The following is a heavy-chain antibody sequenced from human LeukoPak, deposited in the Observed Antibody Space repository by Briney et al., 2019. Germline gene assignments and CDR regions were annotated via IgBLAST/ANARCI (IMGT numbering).Heavy chain of an antibody. CDR3: ARVTARIFQH. Sequence: SETLSLTCTVSGGSISSYYWSWLRQPPGKGLEWIGYIYYSGSTNYNPSLKSRVTISVDTSKNQFPLKLSSVTAADTAVYYCARVTARIFQHWGQGTLVTVSS. D-gene: IGHD2-15*01. CDR1: GGSISSYY. V-gene: IGHV4-59*01. CDR2: IYYSGST. J-gene: IGHJ1*01.